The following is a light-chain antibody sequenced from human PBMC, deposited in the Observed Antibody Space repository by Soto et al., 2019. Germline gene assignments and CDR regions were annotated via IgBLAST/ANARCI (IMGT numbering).Light chain of an antibody. Sequence: EIQLTQSPSSLSASVGDRVTITCRASQGITSYLAWYQQKPGKVPKLLIYAASTLKSGVPSRFSGSGSGTDFTLTIGSLQPEDVATYYCQKYNSAPLTFGGGTKVEIK. J-gene: IGKJ4*01. CDR3: QKYNSAPLT. CDR1: QGITSY. CDR2: AAS. V-gene: IGKV1-27*01.